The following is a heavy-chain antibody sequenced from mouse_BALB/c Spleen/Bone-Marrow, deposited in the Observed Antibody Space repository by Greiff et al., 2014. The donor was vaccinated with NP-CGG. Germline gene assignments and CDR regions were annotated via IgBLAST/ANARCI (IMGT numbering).Heavy chain of an antibody. CDR1: GFNIKDTY. CDR3: AGLRPRFGFAY. V-gene: IGHV14-3*02. D-gene: IGHD2-4*01. Sequence: EVQLQESGAELVKPGASVKLSCTASGFNIKDTYMHWVKQRPEQGLEWIGRIDPANGNTKYDPKFQGKATITADTSSNTAYLQLSSLTSEDTAVYYCAGLRPRFGFAYWGQGTLVTLSA. J-gene: IGHJ3*01. CDR2: IDPANGNT.